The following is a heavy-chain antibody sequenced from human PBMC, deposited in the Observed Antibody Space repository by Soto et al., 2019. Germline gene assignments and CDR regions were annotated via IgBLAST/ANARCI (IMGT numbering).Heavy chain of an antibody. CDR1: GGTFSSYA. Sequence: QVQLVQSGAEVKKPGSSVKVSCKASGGTFSSYAISWVRQAPGQGLEWMGGIIPIFGTANYAQKFQGRVTITADECTSTAYMELSSLRSEDTAVYYCARSYSSSWYLSIGWFDPWGQGTLVTVSS. J-gene: IGHJ5*02. CDR2: IIPIFGTA. V-gene: IGHV1-69*01. CDR3: ARSYSSSWYLSIGWFDP. D-gene: IGHD6-13*01.